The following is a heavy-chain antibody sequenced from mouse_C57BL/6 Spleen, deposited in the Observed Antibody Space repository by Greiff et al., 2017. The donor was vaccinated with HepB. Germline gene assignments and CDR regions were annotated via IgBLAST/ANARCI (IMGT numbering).Heavy chain of an antibody. V-gene: IGHV1-22*01. Sequence: VQLQQSGPELVKPGASVKMSCKASGYTFTDYNMHWVKQSHGKSLEWIGYINPNNGGTSYNQKFKGKATLTVNKSCSTAYMELRSLTSEDSAVDYCARYYGSSLNWYFDVWGTGTTVTVSS. CDR3: ARYYGSSLNWYFDV. J-gene: IGHJ1*03. D-gene: IGHD1-1*01. CDR1: GYTFTDYN. CDR2: INPNNGGT.